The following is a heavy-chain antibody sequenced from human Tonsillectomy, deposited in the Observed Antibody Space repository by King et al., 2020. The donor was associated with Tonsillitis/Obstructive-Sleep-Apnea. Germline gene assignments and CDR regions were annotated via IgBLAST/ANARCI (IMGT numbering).Heavy chain of an antibody. V-gene: IGHV2-5*02. CDR2: IYWDDDK. D-gene: IGHD3-16*02. CDR1: GFSLSTSGVA. Sequence: TLQESGPTLVKPTQALTLTCTFSGFSLSTSGVAVGWIRQPPGKALEWLALIYWDDDKRYSPSLKSRLTITKDTSKNQVVITMTNMDPVDTTTYYCAHISSDYDYVWGRYRYSKWGQGTLVTVSS. CDR3: AHISSDYDYVWGRYRYSK. J-gene: IGHJ4*02.